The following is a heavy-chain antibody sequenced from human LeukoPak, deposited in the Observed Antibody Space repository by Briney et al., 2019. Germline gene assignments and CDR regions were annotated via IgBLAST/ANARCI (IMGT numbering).Heavy chain of an antibody. CDR3: ARAQSDSGDAFDI. J-gene: IGHJ3*02. CDR1: GFTFSSYW. CDR2: INSDGSST. Sequence: GGSLRLSCAASGFTFSSYWMHWVRQAPGKGLVWVSRINSDGSSTSYADSVKGRFTISRDNAKNTLYLQMNSLRAEDMAVYYCARAQSDSGDAFDIWGQGTMVTVSS. D-gene: IGHD4/OR15-4a*01. V-gene: IGHV3-74*01.